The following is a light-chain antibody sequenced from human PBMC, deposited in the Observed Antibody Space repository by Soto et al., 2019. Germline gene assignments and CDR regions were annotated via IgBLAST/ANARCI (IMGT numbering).Light chain of an antibody. V-gene: IGKV3-15*01. J-gene: IGKJ1*01. CDR3: QQYNNWPRA. Sequence: EILMTQSPATLSVSPGERVTLSCRASQTISSNLAWYQQKPGQAPRLLIYGSSIRATGISASFSGIGSGTVFILTISSFQSEDLAVYYCQQYNNWPRAFGQGTK. CDR2: GSS. CDR1: QTISSN.